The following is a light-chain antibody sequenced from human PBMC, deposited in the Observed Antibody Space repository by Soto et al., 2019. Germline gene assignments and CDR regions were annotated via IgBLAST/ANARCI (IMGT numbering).Light chain of an antibody. CDR1: QGISNS. CDR2: LAS. V-gene: IGKV1-9*01. J-gene: IGKJ1*01. Sequence: IQLTQSPSSLSASVGDRVTITCRASQGISNSLAWYQQKPGKAPKLLMYLASTLQSGVPARFSGSGSGTNFTLTISSLQPEDFATYYCQKLISFPTKFGQGTKVEIK. CDR3: QKLISFPTK.